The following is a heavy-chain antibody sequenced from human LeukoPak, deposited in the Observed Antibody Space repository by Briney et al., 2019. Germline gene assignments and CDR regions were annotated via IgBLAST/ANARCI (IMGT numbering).Heavy chain of an antibody. CDR1: GDSSSTTSYY. CDR2: IYYSGIT. V-gene: IGHV4-39*07. J-gene: IGHJ2*01. CDR3: ARKPAGPFYWYFDL. D-gene: IGHD6-19*01. Sequence: SETLSLTCTVSGDSSSTTSYYWCWIRQSPGKGLEWIGSIYYSGITYYNPSLKSRVTISVDTSKSQFSLTVSSVSAADTGVYYCARKPAGPFYWYFDLWGRGTLVTVSS.